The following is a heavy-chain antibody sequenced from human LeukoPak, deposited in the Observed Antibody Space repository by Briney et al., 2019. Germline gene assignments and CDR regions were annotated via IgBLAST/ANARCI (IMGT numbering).Heavy chain of an antibody. V-gene: IGHV3-30*02. CDR1: GFTFSSNG. J-gene: IGHJ5*02. Sequence: GGSLRLSCAASGFTFSSNGMHWVRQAPGKGLEWVAFIGNGGSNEYYADSVKGRFTISRDSSKNTLYLQMNSLRPEDTAVYYCAKRGPSVPYGNWLDPWGQGTLVTVSS. D-gene: IGHD2-2*01. CDR2: IGNGGSNE. CDR3: AKRGPSVPYGNWLDP.